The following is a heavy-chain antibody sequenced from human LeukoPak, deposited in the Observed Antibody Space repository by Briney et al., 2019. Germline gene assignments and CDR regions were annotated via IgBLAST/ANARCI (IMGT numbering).Heavy chain of an antibody. CDR1: GFTFSSYA. D-gene: IGHD2-2*01. CDR2: ISGSGGST. J-gene: IGHJ6*02. V-gene: IGHV3-23*01. Sequence: GESLRLSCAASGFTFSSYAMSRVRQAPGKGLEWVSAISGSGGSTYYADSVKGRFTISRDNSKNTLYLQMNSLRAEDTAVYYCAASIVVVPAAKIYYYGMDVWGQGTTVTVSS. CDR3: AASIVVVPAAKIYYYGMDV.